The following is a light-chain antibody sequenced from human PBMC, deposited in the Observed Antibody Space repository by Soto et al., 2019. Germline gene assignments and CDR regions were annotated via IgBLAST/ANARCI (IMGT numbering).Light chain of an antibody. CDR3: SSYTSSYTYV. Sequence: QSALTQPAFVSGSPGQSVTISCAGTSSDVGGYNFVSWYQQHPGKAPQLMIYDVSSRPSGVSNRFSGSKSGNTASLTISGLQAEDEADYYCSSYTSSYTYVFGTGTKLTVL. J-gene: IGLJ1*01. CDR2: DVS. V-gene: IGLV2-14*03. CDR1: SSDVGGYNF.